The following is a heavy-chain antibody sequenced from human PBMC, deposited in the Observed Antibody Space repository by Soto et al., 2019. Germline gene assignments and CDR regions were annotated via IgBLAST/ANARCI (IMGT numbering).Heavy chain of an antibody. Sequence: SETLSLTCTVIGDSVSSNNYYWSWIRQRPGKGLEWIGYIHYSGDSYDNPSLTSRITMSMDVSKNQFSLNLRSVTAAHTAIYYCARDVNDSSGSQGFDYWGQGTLVTVSS. V-gene: IGHV4-31*03. D-gene: IGHD3-22*01. CDR2: IHYSGDS. J-gene: IGHJ4*02. CDR1: GDSVSSNNYY. CDR3: ARDVNDSSGSQGFDY.